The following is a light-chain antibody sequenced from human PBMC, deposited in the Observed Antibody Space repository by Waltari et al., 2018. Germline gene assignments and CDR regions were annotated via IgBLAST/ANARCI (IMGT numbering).Light chain of an antibody. V-gene: IGKV3-15*01. J-gene: IGKJ4*01. CDR3: QQYNVWPPLT. CDR1: QSIHDN. Sequence: EIVMTQSPATLSVSQGERATLYCRASQSIHDNLAWYQQKPGQAPRLLICGASTRATGIPARFRGSGSGAEFTLTITSLQSEDCAVYYCQQYNVWPPLTFGGGTKVEIK. CDR2: GAS.